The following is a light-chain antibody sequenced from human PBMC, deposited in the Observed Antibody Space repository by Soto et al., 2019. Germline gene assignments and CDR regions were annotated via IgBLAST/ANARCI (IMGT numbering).Light chain of an antibody. CDR2: GIS. CDR1: QSVTNNF. Sequence: ENVLTQSPGTLSLSPGERATLSCRASQSVTNNFFAWYQQRPGQAPRLLIYGISNRATGIPDRFSGSGSGTDLTLTISRLEPEDFVVYYCQQYITLPHTFGQGTKLEVK. J-gene: IGKJ2*01. CDR3: QQYITLPHT. V-gene: IGKV3-20*01.